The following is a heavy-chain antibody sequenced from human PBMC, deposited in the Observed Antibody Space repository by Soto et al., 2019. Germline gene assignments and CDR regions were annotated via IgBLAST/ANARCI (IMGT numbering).Heavy chain of an antibody. CDR2: ISPYNDYT. CDR3: ARGGYYDDVWGKLTYCGLDV. V-gene: IGHV1-18*01. CDR1: GYTFIRYG. D-gene: IGHD3-16*01. J-gene: IGHJ6*02. Sequence: QVRLVQPAAEVKKPGASVKVSCKTSGYTFIRYGITWVRQAPGQGLEWMGWISPYNDYTNYAQKFQGRVSMTADTSTKTVYLELRPLTSDDTAVYYCARGGYYDDVWGKLTYCGLDVWGQGTTVSVSS.